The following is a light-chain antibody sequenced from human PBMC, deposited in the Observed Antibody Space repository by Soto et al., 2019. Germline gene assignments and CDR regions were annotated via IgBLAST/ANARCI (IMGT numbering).Light chain of an antibody. CDR2: AAS. V-gene: IGKV1-12*01. CDR3: QQANTFPPLT. CDR1: EDISRR. Sequence: DIQVTQSPSSVSASVGDRVTVTCRASEDISRRLAWYQQKPGQAPKLLIYAASSLHSGVPSRFSGSGSGTDFTLTISSLQPEDFATYYGQQANTFPPLTFGGGTRVE. J-gene: IGKJ4*01.